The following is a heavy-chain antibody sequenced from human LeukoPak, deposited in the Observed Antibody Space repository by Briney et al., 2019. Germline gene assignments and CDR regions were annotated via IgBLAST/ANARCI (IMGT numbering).Heavy chain of an antibody. J-gene: IGHJ4*02. CDR2: IITYNDHT. Sequence: ASVKVSCTASGYTFTSCAISWVRQAPGQGLEWMGWIITYNDHTDYAQKFQGRVTMTTDTSTNTAYMELRSLRSDDTAVYYCARAARPPTYSSGWYSFDYWGQGTLVTVSS. D-gene: IGHD6-13*01. CDR1: GYTFTSCA. CDR3: ARAARPPTYSSGWYSFDY. V-gene: IGHV1-18*01.